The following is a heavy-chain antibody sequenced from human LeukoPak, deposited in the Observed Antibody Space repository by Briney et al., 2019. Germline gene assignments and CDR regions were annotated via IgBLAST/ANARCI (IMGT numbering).Heavy chain of an antibody. CDR1: GFIVSSKY. CDR2: IYSGGST. CDR3: ASDYPSLHS. V-gene: IGHV3-53*01. Sequence: GGSLRLSCTASGFIVSSKYMSWVRRAPGKGLEWVSVIYSGGSTYYADSVKGRFTISRDSSKNTLFLQMNSLRAEDTAVYYCASDYPSLHSWGQGTLVTVSS. J-gene: IGHJ5*02.